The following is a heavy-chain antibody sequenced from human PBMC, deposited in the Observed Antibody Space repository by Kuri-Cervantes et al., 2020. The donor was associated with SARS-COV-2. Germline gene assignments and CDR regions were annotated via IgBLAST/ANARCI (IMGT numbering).Heavy chain of an antibody. V-gene: IGHV3-64*01. CDR1: GFTFSSYA. Sequence: GGSLRLSCAASGFTFSSYAMHWVRQAPGKGLEYVSAISTNGGSTYYANSVKGRFTISRDNPKNTLYLQMGSLRAEDMAFYYCARGSRYDYVWGSYRYTASWYFDLWGRGTLVTVSS. CDR2: ISTNGGST. CDR3: ARGSRYDYVWGSYRYTASWYFDL. D-gene: IGHD3-16*02. J-gene: IGHJ2*01.